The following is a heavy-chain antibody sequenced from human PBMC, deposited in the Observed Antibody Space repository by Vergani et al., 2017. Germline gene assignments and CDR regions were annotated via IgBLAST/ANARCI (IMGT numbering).Heavy chain of an antibody. CDR3: AKAITRRTRGWFDP. D-gene: IGHD1/OR15-1a*01. CDR1: GFIFSTYA. CDR2: MSGSGGTT. J-gene: IGHJ5*02. V-gene: IGHV3-23*01. Sequence: EVQLLESGGDLVQPGGSLRLSCTASGFIFSTYAMSWVRQAPGKGLEWVSAMSGSGGTTYYADSLKGRFTISRDNSKNTLYLQMNRLRAEDTAVYYCAKAITRRTRGWFDPWGQGTLVTVAS.